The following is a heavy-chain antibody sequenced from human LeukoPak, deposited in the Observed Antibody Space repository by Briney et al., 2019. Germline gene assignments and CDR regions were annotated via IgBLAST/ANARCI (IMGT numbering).Heavy chain of an antibody. CDR2: INHSGST. CDR3: ARRNYYDSSGYYPY. D-gene: IGHD3-22*01. Sequence: SETLFLTCSVHGGSFSYYYWSWIRQPPAKGLEWIGEINHSGSTNYNPSLKSRVTISVDTSKNQFSLKLSSVTAADTAVYYCARRNYYDSSGYYPYWGQGTLVTVSS. V-gene: IGHV4-34*01. CDR1: GGSFSYYY. J-gene: IGHJ4*02.